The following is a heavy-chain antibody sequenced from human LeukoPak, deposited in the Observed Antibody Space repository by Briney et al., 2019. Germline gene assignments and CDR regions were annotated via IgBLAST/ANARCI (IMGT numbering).Heavy chain of an antibody. CDR1: GFTFSTYA. Sequence: GGSLRLSCAASGFTFSTYAMHWVRQAPGKGLEWVAVISYDGSNKYYADSVKGRFTISRDNAKNSLYLQMNSLRAEDTAVYYCARGGYSYGADLDYWGQGTLVTVSS. D-gene: IGHD5-18*01. V-gene: IGHV3-30-3*01. CDR3: ARGGYSYGADLDY. J-gene: IGHJ4*02. CDR2: ISYDGSNK.